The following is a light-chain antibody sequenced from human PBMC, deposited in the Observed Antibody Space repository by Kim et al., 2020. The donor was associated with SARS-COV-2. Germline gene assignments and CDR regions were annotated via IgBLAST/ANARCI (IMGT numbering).Light chain of an antibody. Sequence: ASTGDRVTITRRASQGISSYLAWYQQKPGKAPKLLIYAASTLQSGVPSRFSGSGSGTDFTLTISCLQSEDFATYYCQQYYSYPPTFGGGTKVDIK. CDR3: QQYYSYPPT. V-gene: IGKV1-8*01. CDR2: AAS. J-gene: IGKJ4*01. CDR1: QGISSY.